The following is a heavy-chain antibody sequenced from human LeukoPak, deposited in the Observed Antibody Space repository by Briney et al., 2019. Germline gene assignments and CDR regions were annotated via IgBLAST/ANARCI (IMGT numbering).Heavy chain of an antibody. D-gene: IGHD7-27*01. CDR3: AKGWGYYYYGMDV. V-gene: IGHV3-23*01. CDR2: ISGSGGST. J-gene: IGHJ6*02. Sequence: GGSLRLSCAASGFTFSSYAMSWVRQAPGKGLEWVSAISGSGGSTYYADSVKGRFTIARDNSKNTLYLQMNSLRAEDTAVYYCAKGWGYYYYGMDVWGQGTTVTVSS. CDR1: GFTFSSYA.